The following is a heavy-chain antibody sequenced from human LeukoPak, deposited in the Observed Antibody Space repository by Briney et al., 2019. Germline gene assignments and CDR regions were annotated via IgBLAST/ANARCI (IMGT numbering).Heavy chain of an antibody. CDR1: GFSFDDYP. CDR3: VKDKAGTMLFDY. Sequence: GGSLRLSCAASGFSFDDYPMHWVRQAPGKGLEWVSLISRDGASPHYADSVKGRFTISRDNTKNSLYLQMKSLRAEDTALYYCVKDKAGTMLFDYWGQGTLVTVSS. J-gene: IGHJ4*02. D-gene: IGHD3-10*02. CDR2: ISRDGASP. V-gene: IGHV3-43D*03.